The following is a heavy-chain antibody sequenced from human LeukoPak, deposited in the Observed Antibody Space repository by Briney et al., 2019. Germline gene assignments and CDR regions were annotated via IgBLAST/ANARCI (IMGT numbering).Heavy chain of an antibody. J-gene: IGHJ4*02. CDR1: GGTMSNYY. CDR3: ARGHSSGLLFDY. V-gene: IGHV4-59*01. Sequence: PSETLSLTCTVSGGTMSNYYWSRIRQPPGKGLEWIGYIYYSGSTNYNPSLKSRVTISVDASKNQFSLKLSSVTAADTAVYYCARGHSSGLLFDYWGQGTLVTVSS. D-gene: IGHD6-19*01. CDR2: IYYSGST.